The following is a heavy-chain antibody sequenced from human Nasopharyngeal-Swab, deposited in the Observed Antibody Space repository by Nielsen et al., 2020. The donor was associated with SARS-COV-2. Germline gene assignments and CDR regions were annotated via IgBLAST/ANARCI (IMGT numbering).Heavy chain of an antibody. J-gene: IGHJ3*02. CDR2: IIPIFGTA. V-gene: IGHV1-69*06. CDR3: ARGDTIFGKGSYDAFDI. Sequence: SVKVSCKASGGTFSSYAISWVRQAPGQGLEWMGGIIPIFGTANYAQKFQGRVAITADKSTSTAYMELSSLRSEDTAVYYCARGDTIFGKGSYDAFDIWGQGTMVTVSS. CDR1: GGTFSSYA. D-gene: IGHD3-3*01.